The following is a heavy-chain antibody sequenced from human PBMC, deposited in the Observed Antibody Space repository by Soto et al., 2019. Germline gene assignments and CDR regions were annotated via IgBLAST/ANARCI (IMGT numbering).Heavy chain of an antibody. CDR1: GFTVSSHA. CDR3: APNVSCGGGICQYDAFAI. Sequence: EVQVLESGGGLVQPGGSLRLSCEGSGFTVSSHAMTWIRQAPGKGPEWVSTITAAGGTYYADSVKGRFAMSRDTSXXTXXLQMNSLGAEDTAAYYCAPNVSCGGGICQYDAFAIRGQGTMVTVSS. V-gene: IGHV3-23*01. D-gene: IGHD2-21*01. J-gene: IGHJ3*02. CDR2: ITAAGGT.